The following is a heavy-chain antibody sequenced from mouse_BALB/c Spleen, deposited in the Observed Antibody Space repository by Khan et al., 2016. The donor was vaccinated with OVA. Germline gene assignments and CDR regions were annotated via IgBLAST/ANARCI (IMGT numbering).Heavy chain of an antibody. CDR2: ISSGADYT. D-gene: IGHD4-1*01. CDR1: GFTFSAYS. J-gene: IGHJ3*01. Sequence: EVELVESGGDLVKPGGSLKLSCAASGFTFSAYSMSWVRQTPDKRLEWVATISSGADYTYYPDGVKGRFTISRDNAKNTLYLQMSSLKSEDTAMYYWARHLTGSFAYWGQGTLVTVSA. CDR3: ARHLTGSFAY. V-gene: IGHV5-6*01.